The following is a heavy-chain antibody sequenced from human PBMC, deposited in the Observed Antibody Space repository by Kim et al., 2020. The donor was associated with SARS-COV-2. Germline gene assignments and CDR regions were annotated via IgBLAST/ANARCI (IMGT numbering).Heavy chain of an antibody. J-gene: IGHJ6*03. V-gene: IGHV1-8*01. CDR1: GYTFTSYD. Sequence: ASVKVSCKASGYTFTSYDINWVRQATGQGLEWMGWMNPNSGNTGCAQKFQGRVTMTRNTSISTAYMELSSLRSEDTAVYYYARGFRRGVQQLVPLLRYYYYYMDVWGKGTTVTVSS. CDR2: MNPNSGNT. D-gene: IGHD6-6*01. CDR3: ARGFRRGVQQLVPLLRYYYYYMDV.